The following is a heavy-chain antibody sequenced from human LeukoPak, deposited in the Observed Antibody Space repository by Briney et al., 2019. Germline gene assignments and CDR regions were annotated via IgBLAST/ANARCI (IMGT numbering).Heavy chain of an antibody. CDR3: ARDPWHYYGSGGL. Sequence: SETLSLTCTVSRGSFSSYYWSWIRQPPGKGLEWIGYIYYSGSTNYNPSLKSRVTISVDTSKNQFSLKLSSVTAADTAVYYCARDPWHYYGSGGLWGQGTLVTVSS. J-gene: IGHJ4*02. CDR2: IYYSGST. V-gene: IGHV4-59*01. CDR1: RGSFSSYY. D-gene: IGHD3-10*01.